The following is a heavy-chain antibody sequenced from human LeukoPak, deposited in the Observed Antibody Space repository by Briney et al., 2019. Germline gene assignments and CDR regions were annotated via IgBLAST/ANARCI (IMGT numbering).Heavy chain of an antibody. CDR1: GGSIGSYY. D-gene: IGHD1-1*01. CDR3: ARDRVHSGFDY. CDR2: IYYSGST. Sequence: SETLSLTCTVSGGSIGSYYWSWIRQPPGKGLEWIGYIYYSGSTNYNPSLKSRVTISVDTSKNQFSLKLSSVTAADTAVYYCARDRVHSGFDYWGQGTLVTVSS. J-gene: IGHJ4*02. V-gene: IGHV4-59*01.